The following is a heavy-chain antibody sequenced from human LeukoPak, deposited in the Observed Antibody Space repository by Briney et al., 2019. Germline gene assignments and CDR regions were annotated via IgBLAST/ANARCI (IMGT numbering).Heavy chain of an antibody. CDR2: ISSSSSYI. CDR3: ARDYDSSGYLSTDAFDI. D-gene: IGHD3-22*01. J-gene: IGHJ3*02. CDR1: GFTFSSYS. Sequence: TGGSLRLSCAASGFTFSSYSMNWVRQAPGKGLEWVSSISSSSSYIYYADSVKGRFTISRDNAKNSLYLQMNSLRAEDTAVYYCARDYDSSGYLSTDAFDIWGQGTMVTVSS. V-gene: IGHV3-21*01.